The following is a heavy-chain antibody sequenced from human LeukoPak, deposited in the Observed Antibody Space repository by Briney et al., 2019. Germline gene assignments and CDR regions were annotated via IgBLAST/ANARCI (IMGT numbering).Heavy chain of an antibody. CDR1: GFTFSSYS. Sequence: GGAPKISWAASGFTFSSYSMTWVRQAPGKGVGWVSSICSSSSYIYYADSMKGRFTISRDNAKNSLYLQMNSLRAEDTAVYYCARDHFWSGYYTPWFDPWGQGTLVTVSS. CDR2: ICSSSSYI. J-gene: IGHJ5*02. D-gene: IGHD3-3*02. CDR3: ARDHFWSGYYTPWFDP. V-gene: IGHV3-21*01.